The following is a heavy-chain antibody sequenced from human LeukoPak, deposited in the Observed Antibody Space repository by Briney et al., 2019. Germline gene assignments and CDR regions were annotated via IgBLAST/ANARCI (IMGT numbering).Heavy chain of an antibody. V-gene: IGHV4-61*02. CDR1: GGSISSGSYY. CDR3: ARNYWGTNAFDI. Sequence: SQTLSLTCTVSGGSISSGSYYWSWIRQPAGKGLEWIGRIYTSGSTNYNPSLKSRVTISVDTSKNQFSLKLSSVTAADTAVYYCARNYWGTNAFDIWGQGTMVTVSS. CDR2: IYTSGST. D-gene: IGHD1-7*01. J-gene: IGHJ3*02.